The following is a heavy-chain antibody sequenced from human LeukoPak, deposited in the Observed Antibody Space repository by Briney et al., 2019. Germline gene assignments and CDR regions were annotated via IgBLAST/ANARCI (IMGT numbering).Heavy chain of an antibody. V-gene: IGHV1-69*13. D-gene: IGHD2-8*01. CDR2: IIPIFGTA. CDR1: GGTFSSYA. CDR3: ARLIVCTNGVCLDY. J-gene: IGHJ4*02. Sequence: SVKVSCKASGGTFSSYAIRWVRQAPGQGLEWMGGIIPIFGTANYAQKFQGRVTITADESTSTAYMELSSLRSEDTAVYYCARLIVCTNGVCLDYWGQGTLVTVSS.